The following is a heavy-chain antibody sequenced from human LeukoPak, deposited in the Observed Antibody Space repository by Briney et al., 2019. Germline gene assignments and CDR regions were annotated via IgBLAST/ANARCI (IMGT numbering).Heavy chain of an antibody. Sequence: GWALRLSCAASGCTFSNYGIHWVRQTPGKGLEWVAFNRHDGSNKLYADSVKGRLTISRANYQNQMYLQIASLRDEDTAVYYCAKGYLRLCNGGTCFHFDHWRQGTLVTVSS. CDR2: NRHDGSNK. V-gene: IGHV3-30*02. CDR3: AKGYLRLCNGGTCFHFDH. CDR1: GCTFSNYG. J-gene: IGHJ4*02. D-gene: IGHD2-15*01.